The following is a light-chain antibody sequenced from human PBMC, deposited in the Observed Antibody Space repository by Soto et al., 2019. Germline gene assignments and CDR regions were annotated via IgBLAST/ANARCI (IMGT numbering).Light chain of an antibody. Sequence: DIQMTQSPSSLSPSVGDRVTITCRASQSITGYLDWYQQKPGKAPRLLIYAASSLQSGVPSRLSGSGTGTDFSLTVSSPQRDDFATYFWQRGLGIPYTFGQGTRLETK. CDR1: QSITGY. V-gene: IGKV1-39*01. CDR2: AAS. J-gene: IGKJ2*01. CDR3: QRGLGIPYT.